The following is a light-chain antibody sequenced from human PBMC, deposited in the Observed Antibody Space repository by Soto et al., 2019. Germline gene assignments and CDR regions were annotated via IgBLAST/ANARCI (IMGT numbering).Light chain of an antibody. CDR1: QSVSSSY. Sequence: EIVFTQSPGTLSLSPGERATLSCRASQSVSSSYLAWYQPKPGEAPRLLIYGASSRATGIPDRLSGSGSGTDFSLAIRRLEPDDFAVYYCQKYGNFWTFGQGTKVDI. CDR2: GAS. V-gene: IGKV3-20*01. J-gene: IGKJ1*01. CDR3: QKYGNFWT.